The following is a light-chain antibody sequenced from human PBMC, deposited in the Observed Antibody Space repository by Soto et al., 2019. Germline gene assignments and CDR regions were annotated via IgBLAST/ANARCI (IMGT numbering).Light chain of an antibody. CDR2: DTT. CDR3: LLYYNGPYV. J-gene: IGLJ1*01. Sequence: QAVVTQEPSLTVSPGGTVTLTCGSSTGAVTNGHYPYWFQQKPGQAPRTLIYDTTNRHSWTPARFSGSLLGGKADLTLSGAPPDDQYPYYCLLYYNGPYVFGTGTKVTVL. CDR1: TGAVTNGHY. V-gene: IGLV7-46*01.